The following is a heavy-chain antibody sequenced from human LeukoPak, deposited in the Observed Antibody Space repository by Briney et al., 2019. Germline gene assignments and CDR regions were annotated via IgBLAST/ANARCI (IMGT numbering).Heavy chain of an antibody. CDR1: GGSISSGDYY. CDR3: ARGPGYNWNDEDY. Sequence: SQTLSLTCTVSGGSISSGDYYWSWIRQPPGKGLEWIGYIYYSGSTYYNPSLKSRVTISVDTSKNQFSLKLSSVTAADTAVYYCARGPGYNWNDEDYWGQGTLVTVSS. CDR2: IYYSGST. D-gene: IGHD1-20*01. V-gene: IGHV4-30-4*01. J-gene: IGHJ4*02.